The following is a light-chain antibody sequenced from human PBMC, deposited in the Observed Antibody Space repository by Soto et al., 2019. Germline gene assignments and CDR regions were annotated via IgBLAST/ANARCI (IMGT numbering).Light chain of an antibody. CDR2: GNS. CDR3: QSYDSSLSGVV. J-gene: IGLJ2*01. V-gene: IGLV1-40*01. CDR1: SSNIGAGYD. Sequence: QSVPTQPPSVSGAPGQWVTISCTGSSSNIGAGYDVHWYQQLPGTAPKLLIYGNSNRPSGVPDRFSGSKSGTSASLAITGLQAEDEADYYCQSYDSSLSGVVFGGGTQLTVL.